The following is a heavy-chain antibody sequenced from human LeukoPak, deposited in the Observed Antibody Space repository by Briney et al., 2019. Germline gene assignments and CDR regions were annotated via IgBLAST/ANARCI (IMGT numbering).Heavy chain of an antibody. J-gene: IGHJ4*02. V-gene: IGHV1-2*02. CDR3: ARDGSLDY. CDR2: INPNSGDT. Sequence: ASVKVSCKASGYTFTDFYMHWVRQAPGQGLEWLGWINPNSGDTDYAQKFQGRVTMTRDTSISTAYMELSRLRSDDTAVYYCARDGSLDYWGQGTLVTVSS. CDR1: GYTFTDFY.